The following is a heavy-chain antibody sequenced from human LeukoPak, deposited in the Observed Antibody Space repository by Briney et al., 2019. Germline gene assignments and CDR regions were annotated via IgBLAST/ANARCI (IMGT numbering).Heavy chain of an antibody. D-gene: IGHD2-2*01. CDR1: GFTFSSYG. CDR2: ISGSGGST. J-gene: IGHJ6*03. CDR3: ARVGDCSSTSCYGAYYYYYYMDV. V-gene: IGHV3-23*01. Sequence: GGTLRLSCAASGFTFSSYGMSWVRQAPGRGLEWVSAISGSGGSTYYADSVKGRFTISRDNSKNTLYLQMNSLRAEDTAVYYCARVGDCSSTSCYGAYYYYYYMDVWGKGTTVTISS.